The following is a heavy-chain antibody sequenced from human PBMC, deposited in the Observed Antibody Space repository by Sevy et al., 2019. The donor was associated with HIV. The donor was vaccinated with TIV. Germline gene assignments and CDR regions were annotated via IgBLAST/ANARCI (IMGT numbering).Heavy chain of an antibody. Sequence: ASVKVSCKASGGTFSSYAISWVRQAPGQGLEWMGGIIPIFGKANYAQKFQGRVTITADESTSTAYMELSSLRSEDTAVYYCARGRAAAEHDLNYYYYYGMDVWGQGTTVTVSS. CDR3: ARGRAAAEHDLNYYYYYGMDV. CDR2: IIPIFGKA. J-gene: IGHJ6*02. CDR1: GGTFSSYA. D-gene: IGHD6-13*01. V-gene: IGHV1-69*13.